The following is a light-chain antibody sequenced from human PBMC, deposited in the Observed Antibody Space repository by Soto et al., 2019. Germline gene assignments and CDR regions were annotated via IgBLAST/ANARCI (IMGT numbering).Light chain of an antibody. V-gene: IGKV3-20*01. CDR1: QRITNSF. J-gene: IGKJ2*01. CDR3: QQYGRSPFT. Sequence: EIVLTQSPVTLSLSPGERATLSCRASQRITNSFLAWFQQKPGLAPRLLIYGASTRASGIPDRFSGSGSRTDFVLTISRLEPEDFAVYYCQQYGRSPFTFGQGTRLQIK. CDR2: GAS.